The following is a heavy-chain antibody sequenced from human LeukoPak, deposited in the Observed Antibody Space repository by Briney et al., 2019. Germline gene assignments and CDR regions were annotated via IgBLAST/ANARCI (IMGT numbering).Heavy chain of an antibody. D-gene: IGHD2-8*01. CDR3: ARQNRNGFDY. J-gene: IGHJ4*02. Sequence: GGSLRLSCAASGFPFSTYDFHWVRQPTGKGLEWVSATGTAGDTWYSGSVKGRFTISRENAKSSMYLQMNSLRVGDTAVYYCARQNRNGFDYWGQGTLVTVSS. CDR1: GFPFSTYD. CDR2: TGTAGDT. V-gene: IGHV3-13*01.